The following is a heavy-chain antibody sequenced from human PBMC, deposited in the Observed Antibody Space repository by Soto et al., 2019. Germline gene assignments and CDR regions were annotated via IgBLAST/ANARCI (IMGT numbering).Heavy chain of an antibody. CDR1: GFTFDDYA. CDR2: ISWNSGSI. J-gene: IGHJ6*02. Sequence: QPGGSLRLSCAASGFTFDDYAMHWVRQAPGKGLEWVSGISWNSGSIGYADSVKGRFTISRDNAKNSLYLQMNSLRAEDTALYYCAKGLRPSEYVSDGMDVWGQGTTVTVSS. CDR3: AKGLRPSEYVSDGMDV. D-gene: IGHD5-12*01. V-gene: IGHV3-9*01.